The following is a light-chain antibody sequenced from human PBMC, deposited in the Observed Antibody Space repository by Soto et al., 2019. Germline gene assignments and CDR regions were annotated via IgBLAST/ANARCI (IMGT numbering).Light chain of an antibody. J-gene: IGKJ1*01. V-gene: IGKV3-20*01. Sequence: EIVLTQSPGTLSLSPGERANLSSMASQSVSSSYLAWYQQKPGQAPRIIIFAASGRATGIPDRFSGSGSGTDFTLTISRLEPEDFAVYYCQQYGSLSWTFGQGTKVDIK. CDR3: QQYGSLSWT. CDR2: AAS. CDR1: QSVSSSY.